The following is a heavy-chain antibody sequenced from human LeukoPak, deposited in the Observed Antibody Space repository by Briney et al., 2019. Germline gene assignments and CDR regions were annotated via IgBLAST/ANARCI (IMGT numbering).Heavy chain of an antibody. CDR3: ARGYSSGWYPYYYYYYGMDV. J-gene: IGHJ6*02. V-gene: IGHV4-59*01. CDR1: GGSISSYY. Sequence: SETLSLTCTVSGGSISSYYWSWIRQPPGKGLEWIGYIYYSGSTNYNPSLKSRVTISVDTSKNQSSLKLSSVTAADTAVYYCARGYSSGWYPYYYYYYGMDVWGQGTTVTVSS. D-gene: IGHD6-19*01. CDR2: IYYSGST.